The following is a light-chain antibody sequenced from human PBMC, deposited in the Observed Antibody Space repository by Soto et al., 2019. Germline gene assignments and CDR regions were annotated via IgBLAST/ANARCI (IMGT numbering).Light chain of an antibody. V-gene: IGKV1-5*01. Sequence: DIQMTQSPSPLSASVGDRVTITCRASQSISSWLAWYQQKPGKAPKLLIYDVSSLESGVPSRFSGSGSETEFTLTISSLQPDDFATYYCQHYNSYSEAFGQGTKV. CDR1: QSISSW. CDR3: QHYNSYSEA. CDR2: DVS. J-gene: IGKJ1*01.